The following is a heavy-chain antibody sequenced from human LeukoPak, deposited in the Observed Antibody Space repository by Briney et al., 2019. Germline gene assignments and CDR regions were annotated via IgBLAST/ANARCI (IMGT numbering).Heavy chain of an antibody. D-gene: IGHD2-15*01. CDR1: GFTFSSYA. J-gene: IGHJ4*02. CDR3: AKDSFKVYCSGGSCYYFDY. CDR2: ISGSGGST. Sequence: GGSLRLSCAASGFTFSSYAMSWVRQAPGKGLEWVSAISGSGGSTYYADSVKGRFTISRDNSKNTLYLQMNSLRAEDTAVYYCAKDSFKVYCSGGSCYYFDYWGQGTLGTVSS. V-gene: IGHV3-23*01.